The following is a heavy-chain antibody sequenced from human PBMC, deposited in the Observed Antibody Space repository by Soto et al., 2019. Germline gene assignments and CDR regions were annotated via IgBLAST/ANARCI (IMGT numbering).Heavy chain of an antibody. V-gene: IGHV4-59*12. J-gene: IGHJ4*02. D-gene: IGHD6-6*01. CDR3: ARESSSSGVDY. CDR2: IHYSGST. CDR1: GGSISRYY. Sequence: PSETLSLTCTVSGGSISRYYWSWVRQPPGKGLEWIGSIHYSGSTNYNPSPKSRVTISVDTSKNQFSLKLSSVTAADTAVYYCARESSSSGVDYWGQGTLVTVSS.